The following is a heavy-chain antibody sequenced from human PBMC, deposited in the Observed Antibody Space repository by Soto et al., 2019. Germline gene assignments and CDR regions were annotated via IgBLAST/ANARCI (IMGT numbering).Heavy chain of an antibody. D-gene: IGHD6-6*01. J-gene: IGHJ5*02. Sequence: QVQLVESGGGVVQPGRSLRLSCAASGFTFSSYGMHWVRQAPGKGPEWVAVISYDGSNKYYADSVKGRFTISRDNSKNTLYLQMNSLRAEDTAVYYCAKSYSSSSRTNWFDPWGQGTLVTVSS. CDR2: ISYDGSNK. CDR3: AKSYSSSSRTNWFDP. V-gene: IGHV3-30*18. CDR1: GFTFSSYG.